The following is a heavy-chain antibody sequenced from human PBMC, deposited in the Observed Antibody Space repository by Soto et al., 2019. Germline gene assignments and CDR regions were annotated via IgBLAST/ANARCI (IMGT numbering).Heavy chain of an antibody. CDR3: AREVSSSSRFDY. V-gene: IGHV1-69*08. Sequence: QVKLVQSGAEVKKPGSSVKVSCKASGGTFSSYTISWVRQAPGQGLEWMGRIIPILGIANYAQKFQGRVTITADKSTSTAYMELSSLRSEDTAVYYCAREVSSSSRFDYWGQGTLVTVSS. J-gene: IGHJ4*02. D-gene: IGHD6-13*01. CDR2: IIPILGIA. CDR1: GGTFSSYT.